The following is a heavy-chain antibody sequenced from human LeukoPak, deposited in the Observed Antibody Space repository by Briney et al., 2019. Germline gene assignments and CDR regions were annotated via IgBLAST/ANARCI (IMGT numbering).Heavy chain of an antibody. Sequence: GGSLRLSCAASGFTFSSYWMSWVRQAPGKGLEWVANINQDGSEKYYVDSVKGRFTTSRDNAKNSLYLQMDSLRAEDTAVYYCARDPVRQQLVPLLSYYYGMDVWGQGTTVTVSS. CDR1: GFTFSSYW. CDR3: ARDPVRQQLVPLLSYYYGMDV. D-gene: IGHD6-13*01. J-gene: IGHJ6*02. CDR2: INQDGSEK. V-gene: IGHV3-7*01.